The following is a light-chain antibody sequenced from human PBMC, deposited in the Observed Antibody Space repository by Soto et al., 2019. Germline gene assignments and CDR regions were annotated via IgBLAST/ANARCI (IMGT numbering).Light chain of an antibody. J-gene: IGLJ3*02. Sequence: NFMLTQPLSVSDSPGKTVTISCTRSGGSIASHSVRWFQQRPGSAPTTVIYEDDQRPSGVPDRFSGSIDSSSNSASLTISGLKTEDEADYDCQSYDSTNVVFGGGTKLTVL. CDR3: QSYDSTNVV. CDR1: GGSIASHS. CDR2: EDD. V-gene: IGLV6-57*04.